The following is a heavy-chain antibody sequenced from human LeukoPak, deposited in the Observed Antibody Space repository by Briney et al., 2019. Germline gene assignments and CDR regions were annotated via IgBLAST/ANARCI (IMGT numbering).Heavy chain of an antibody. CDR2: IYSGGSGGHT. J-gene: IGHJ4*02. CDR1: GFTFSSYA. V-gene: IGHV3-23*03. CDR3: ARETYSSGGCYADY. D-gene: IGHD6-19*01. Sequence: GGSLRLSCAASGFTFSSYAMSWVRQAPGKGLEWVSIIYSGGSGGHTYYADSVKGRFTISRDNSKNTLDLQMNSLRAEDTAVHYCARETYSSGGCYADYWGQGTLVTVSS.